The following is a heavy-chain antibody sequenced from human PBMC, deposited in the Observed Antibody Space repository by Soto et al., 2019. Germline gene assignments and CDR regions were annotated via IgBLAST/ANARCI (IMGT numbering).Heavy chain of an antibody. V-gene: IGHV1-58*01. Sequence: SVKVSCKASGFTFSNSAVQWVRQARGQRLEWIGWIVVGSGDTNYAQKFQERVTMTRDTSTSTVYMELSSLRSEDTAVYYCARDLLGYCSGGSCYKGDYWGQGTLVTVSS. CDR3: ARDLLGYCSGGSCYKGDY. CDR2: IVVGSGDT. J-gene: IGHJ4*02. CDR1: GFTFSNSA. D-gene: IGHD2-15*01.